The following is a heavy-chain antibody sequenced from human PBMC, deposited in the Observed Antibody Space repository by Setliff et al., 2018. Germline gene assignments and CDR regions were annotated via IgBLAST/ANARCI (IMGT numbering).Heavy chain of an antibody. CDR3: ARVPHDYGDFPLDY. CDR1: GFTFSDYY. Sequence: PGESLKISCAASGFTFSDYYMSWIRQAPGKGLEWISYISSGSSSYTNYAESVKGRFTISRDNTKNSLHLQMNSLRGDDTAVYYCARVPHDYGDFPLDYWGQGTLVTVSS. J-gene: IGHJ4*02. D-gene: IGHD4-17*01. V-gene: IGHV3-11*06. CDR2: ISSGSSSYT.